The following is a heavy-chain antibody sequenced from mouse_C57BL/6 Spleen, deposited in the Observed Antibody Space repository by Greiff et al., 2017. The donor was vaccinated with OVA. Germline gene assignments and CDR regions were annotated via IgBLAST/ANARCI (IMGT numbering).Heavy chain of an antibody. V-gene: IGHV5-9-1*02. J-gene: IGHJ2*01. D-gene: IGHD1-1*01. CDR2: ISSGGDYI. CDR1: GFTFSSYA. Sequence: EVMLVESGEGLVKPGGSLKLSCAASGFTFSSYAMSWVRQTPEKRLEWVAYISSGGDYIYYADTVKGRFTISRDNARNTLYLQMSSLKSEDTAMYYCTRDRGNYYGSDYFDYWGQGTTLTVSS. CDR3: TRDRGNYYGSDYFDY.